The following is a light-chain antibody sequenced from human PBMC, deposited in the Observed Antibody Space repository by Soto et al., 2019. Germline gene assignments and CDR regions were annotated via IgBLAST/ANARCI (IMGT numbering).Light chain of an antibody. CDR1: SSDVGSYNL. CDR3: NSFTSSSTYV. CDR2: DVS. Sequence: QSALTQAASVSGSPGQSISISCTGTSSDVGSYNLVSWYQQHPGKAPKLMIYDVSNRPSGVSNRFSGSKSGNTASLTISGLQAEDEANYYCNSFTSSSTYVFGTGTRSPS. J-gene: IGLJ1*01. V-gene: IGLV2-14*02.